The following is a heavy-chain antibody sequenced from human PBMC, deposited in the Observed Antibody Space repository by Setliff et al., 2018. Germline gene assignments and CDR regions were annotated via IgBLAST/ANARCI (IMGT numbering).Heavy chain of an antibody. CDR3: ARDYDGRYFDP. D-gene: IGHD6-19*01. J-gene: IGHJ3*01. CDR2: ISWNSGSI. CDR1: GFTFDDYA. Sequence: GGSLRLSCAASGFTFDDYAMHWVRQAPGKGLEWVSGISWNSGSIGYVDSVKGRFTISRDNARNTVYLQMNRLRGEDTAVYFCARDYDGRYFDPWGQGTMVTVSS. V-gene: IGHV3-9*01.